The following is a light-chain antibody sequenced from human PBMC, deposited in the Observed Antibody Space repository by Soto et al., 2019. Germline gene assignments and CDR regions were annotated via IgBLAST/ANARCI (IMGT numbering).Light chain of an antibody. V-gene: IGLV2-14*01. CDR1: TSDVGTYNF. CDR2: GVT. CDR3: SSYTSSNSLV. J-gene: IGLJ1*01. Sequence: QSALAQPASVSGSPGQSITISCTGSTSDVGTYNFVSWYQQHPGKAPKLLIFGVTNRPSGVSDRFSGSKSGDTASLTISGLKAEDEADYYCSSYTSSNSLVFGTGTKITVL.